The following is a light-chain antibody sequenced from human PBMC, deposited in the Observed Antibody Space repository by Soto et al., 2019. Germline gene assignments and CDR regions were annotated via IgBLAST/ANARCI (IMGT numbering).Light chain of an antibody. V-gene: IGLV2-14*01. CDR1: SSDIGNYDF. Sequence: QSALTQPASVSGSPGQSITISCTGTSSDIGNYDFVSWYQQVTATAPNPMLYEGSSRPLGVSNRFADSKSGNTAPLTISGLQADDEAYYDCSSYTTSTSCILFGGGSQVTV. CDR3: SSYTTSTSCIL. CDR2: EGS. J-gene: IGLJ3*02.